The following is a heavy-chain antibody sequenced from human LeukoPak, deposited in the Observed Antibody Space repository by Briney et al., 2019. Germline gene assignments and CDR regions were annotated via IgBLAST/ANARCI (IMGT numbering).Heavy chain of an antibody. CDR1: GGSISSGSYY. CDR2: IYTSGST. J-gene: IGHJ6*03. CDR3: ARDKTSHYYYYYYMDV. V-gene: IGHV4-61*02. D-gene: IGHD2-2*01. Sequence: SQTLSLTCTVSGGSISSGSYYWSWIRQPAGKGLEWIGRIYTSGSTNYNPSLKSRVTISVDTSKNQFSLKLSSVTAADTAVYYCARDKTSHYYYYYYMDVWGKGTTVTVSS.